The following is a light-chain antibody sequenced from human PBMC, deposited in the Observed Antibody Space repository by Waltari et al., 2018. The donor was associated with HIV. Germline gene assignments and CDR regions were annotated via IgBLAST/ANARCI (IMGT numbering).Light chain of an antibody. CDR1: SSNIGAASH. V-gene: IGLV1-40*01. Sequence: QSVLAQPPSVSGAPGQRVTISCTRSSSNIGAASHVYWYQHLPGTAPKLLIYGNSNRPSGVPNRFSGSKSDTSASLAITGLQAEDEADYYCQSYDRSLSAWVFGGGTRLNVL. CDR2: GNS. J-gene: IGLJ3*02. CDR3: QSYDRSLSAWV.